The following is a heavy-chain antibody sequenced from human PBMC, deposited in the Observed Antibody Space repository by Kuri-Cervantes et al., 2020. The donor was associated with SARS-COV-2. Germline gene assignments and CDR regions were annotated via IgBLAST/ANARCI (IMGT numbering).Heavy chain of an antibody. D-gene: IGHD3-3*01. CDR1: GFTFSSYS. CDR3: ARGGFLEWFLDY. V-gene: IGHV3-21*01. Sequence: GESLRLSCAASGFTFSSYSMNWVRQAPGKGLEWVSSISSSSSYIYYADSVKGRFTISRDNAKNSLYLQINSLRAEDTAVYYCARGGFLEWFLDYWGQGTLVTVSS. J-gene: IGHJ4*02. CDR2: ISSSSSYI.